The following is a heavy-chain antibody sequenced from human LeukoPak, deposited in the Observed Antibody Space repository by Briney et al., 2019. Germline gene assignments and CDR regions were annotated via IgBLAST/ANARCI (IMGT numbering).Heavy chain of an antibody. D-gene: IGHD3-22*01. J-gene: IGHJ3*01. V-gene: IGHV3-48*03. CDR3: ARDQLLNYYDSSGF. CDR2: ISSSGSTI. CDR1: GFTFSSYE. Sequence: GGSLRLSCAASGFTFSSYEMNWVRQAPGKGLEWVSYISSSGSTIYYADSVKGRFTISRDNAKNSLYLQMNSLRAEDTAVYYCARDQLLNYYDSSGFWGQGTMVTVSS.